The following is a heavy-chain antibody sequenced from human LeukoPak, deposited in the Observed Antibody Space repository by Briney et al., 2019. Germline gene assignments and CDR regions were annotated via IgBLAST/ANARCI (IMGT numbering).Heavy chain of an antibody. V-gene: IGHV4-34*12. CDR3: ARVIVWGSYRFTIYYFDY. Sequence: PSETLSLTCAVYGGSLSVYYWSWIRQPPGKGLEWNGEIIHSGSTNYNPSPKTRVTISVDTSKNQFSLKLSSVTAGDTAVYYCARVIVWGSYRFTIYYFDYWGQGTLVTVSS. J-gene: IGHJ4*02. CDR1: GGSLSVYY. CDR2: IIHSGST. D-gene: IGHD3-16*02.